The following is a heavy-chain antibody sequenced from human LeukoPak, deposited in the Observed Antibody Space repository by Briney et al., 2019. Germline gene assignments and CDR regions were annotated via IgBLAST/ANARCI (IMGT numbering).Heavy chain of an antibody. V-gene: IGHV3-30-3*01. CDR1: GFTFSSYA. CDR3: AKGTGEGYFDY. CDR2: ISYDGSNK. D-gene: IGHD7-27*01. Sequence: GGSLRLSCAASGFTFSSYAMHWVRQAPGKGLEWVAVISYDGSNKYYADSVKGRFTISRDNSKNTLYLQMNSLRAEDTAVYYCAKGTGEGYFDYWGQGTLVTVSS. J-gene: IGHJ4*02.